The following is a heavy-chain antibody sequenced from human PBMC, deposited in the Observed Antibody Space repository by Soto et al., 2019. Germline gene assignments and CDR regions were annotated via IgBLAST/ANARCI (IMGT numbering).Heavy chain of an antibody. Sequence: SETLSLTCTVSGDSVSKYYWNWIRQPAGKGLEWIGRIHSTRSPNYNPSLKSRVTMSVDASKNQFSLKLNLTSVTAADTAVYYCARSPAYGDYANLDTWGQGTLVTVSS. D-gene: IGHD4-17*01. V-gene: IGHV4-4*07. J-gene: IGHJ5*02. CDR2: IHSTRSP. CDR3: ARSPAYGDYANLDT. CDR1: GDSVSKYY.